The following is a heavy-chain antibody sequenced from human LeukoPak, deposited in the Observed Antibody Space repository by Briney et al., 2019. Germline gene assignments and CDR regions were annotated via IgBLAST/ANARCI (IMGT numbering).Heavy chain of an antibody. Sequence: PSETLSLTCTVSGGSISSYYWSWLRQPAGKGLEWIGRISTTGSTNYSPSLKSRVTMSVDTSKNQFSLKLASVTAADTAVYHCARGSSGWSPYDYWGQGTLVTVSS. J-gene: IGHJ4*02. CDR1: GGSISSYY. CDR3: ARGSSGWSPYDY. D-gene: IGHD6-19*01. V-gene: IGHV4-4*07. CDR2: ISTTGST.